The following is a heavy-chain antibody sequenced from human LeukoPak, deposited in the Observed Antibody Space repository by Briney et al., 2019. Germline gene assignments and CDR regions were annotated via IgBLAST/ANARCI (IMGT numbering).Heavy chain of an antibody. V-gene: IGHV1-18*04. Sequence: GASVKVSCKASGYTFTGYYMHWVRQAPGQGLEWMGWISAYNGNTNYAQKLQGRVTMTTDTSTSTAYMELRSLRSDDTAVYYCARLPSPYSSSNEILDYWGQGTLVTVSS. D-gene: IGHD6-13*01. CDR1: GYTFTGYY. CDR3: ARLPSPYSSSNEILDY. J-gene: IGHJ4*02. CDR2: ISAYNGNT.